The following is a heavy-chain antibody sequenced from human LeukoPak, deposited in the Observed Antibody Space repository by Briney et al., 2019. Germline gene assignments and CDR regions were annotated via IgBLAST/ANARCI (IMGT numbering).Heavy chain of an antibody. J-gene: IGHJ4*01. CDR2: IFYSGST. Sequence: PSETLSLTCAVYGGSFSGYYWSWIRQPPRKGLEWIGDIFYSGSTNYNPSLKSRVTTSVDTSMNQFSLKLSSVTAADTAVYYCASWARRSGGFDYWGHRKLVTVSS. CDR3: ASWARRSGGFDY. D-gene: IGHD2-15*01. CDR1: GGSFSGYY. V-gene: IGHV4-59*01.